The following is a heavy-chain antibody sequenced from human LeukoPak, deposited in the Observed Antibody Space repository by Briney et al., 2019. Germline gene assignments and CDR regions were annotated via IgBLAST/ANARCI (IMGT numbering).Heavy chain of an antibody. V-gene: IGHV3-74*01. D-gene: IGHD6-19*01. CDR3: ATKQWLAPPPDS. CDR2: INTDGTVT. Sequence: PGGSLRLSCAAPGFTISKYWLLWVRQAPGKGLESVSRINTDGTVTTYADSVKGRFTVSRDNADNTMFLQMNSVRDEDTAVYYCATKQWLAPPPDSWGQGTPVTVSS. CDR1: GFTISKYW. J-gene: IGHJ4*02.